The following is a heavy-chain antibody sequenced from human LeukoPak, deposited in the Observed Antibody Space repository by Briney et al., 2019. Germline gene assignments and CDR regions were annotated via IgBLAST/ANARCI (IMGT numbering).Heavy chain of an antibody. CDR2: IIPILGIA. Sequence: ASVKVSCKASGGTFSSYTISWVRQAPGQGLEWMGRIIPILGIANYAQKFQGRVTITADKSTSTAYMELSSLRSEDTAVYYCARGFDFWSGSSPYFDYWGQGTLVTVSS. CDR3: ARGFDFWSGSSPYFDY. D-gene: IGHD3-3*01. V-gene: IGHV1-69*02. CDR1: GGTFSSYT. J-gene: IGHJ4*02.